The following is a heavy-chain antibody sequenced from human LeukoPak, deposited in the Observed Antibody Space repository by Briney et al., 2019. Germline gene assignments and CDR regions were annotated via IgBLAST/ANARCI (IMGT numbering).Heavy chain of an antibody. D-gene: IGHD6-19*01. CDR3: ATDIGVAGRFDY. J-gene: IGHJ4*02. Sequence: ASVKVSCKASGYTFIGYYIHWVRQAPGQGLECMGWINPRTGVTNYSQKFQGRVTMARDTSISTAYMELSRLKFDDTAVYYCATDIGVAGRFDYWGQGTLVTVAS. CDR2: INPRTGVT. V-gene: IGHV1-2*02. CDR1: GYTFIGYY.